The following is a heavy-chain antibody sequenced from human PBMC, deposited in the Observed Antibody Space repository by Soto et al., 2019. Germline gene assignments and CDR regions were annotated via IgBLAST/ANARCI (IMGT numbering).Heavy chain of an antibody. J-gene: IGHJ2*01. CDR3: ARDDYSYGLSYWYFDL. CDR2: ISYDGSNK. V-gene: IGHV3-30-3*01. Sequence: QVQLVESGGGVVQPGRSLRLSCAASGFTFSSYAMHWVRQAPGKGLEWVAVISYDGSNKYYADSVKGRFTISRDNSKNMLYLQMNSLRAEDTAVYYCARDDYSYGLSYWYFDLWGRGTLVTVSS. D-gene: IGHD5-18*01. CDR1: GFTFSSYA.